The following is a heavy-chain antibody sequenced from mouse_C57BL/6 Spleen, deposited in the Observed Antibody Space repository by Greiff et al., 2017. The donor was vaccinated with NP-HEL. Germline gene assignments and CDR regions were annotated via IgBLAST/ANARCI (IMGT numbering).Heavy chain of an antibody. CDR1: GYTFTSSW. Sequence: QVQLQQPGAELVRPGSSVKLSCKASGYTFTSSWMHWVKQRPIQGLEWIGNIDPSDSETHYNQKFKDKATLTVDKSSSTAYMQRSSLTSEDSAVYYCARERGVVPYFDYWGQGTTLTVSS. D-gene: IGHD1-1*01. CDR3: ARERGVVPYFDY. V-gene: IGHV1-52*01. J-gene: IGHJ2*01. CDR2: IDPSDSET.